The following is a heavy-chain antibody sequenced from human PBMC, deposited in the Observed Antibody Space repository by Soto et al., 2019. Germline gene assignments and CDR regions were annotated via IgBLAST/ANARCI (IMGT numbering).Heavy chain of an antibody. CDR3: ARVGMDGSGSYPKSYYYGMDV. V-gene: IGHV1-69*06. CDR2: IIPIFGTA. Sequence: ASVKDSCKASGGTFSSYAISWVRQAPGQGLEWMGGIIPIFGTANYAQKFQGRVTITADKSTSTAYMELSSLRSEDTAVYYCARVGMDGSGSYPKSYYYGMDVWGQGTTVTVSS. CDR1: GGTFSSYA. J-gene: IGHJ6*02. D-gene: IGHD3-10*01.